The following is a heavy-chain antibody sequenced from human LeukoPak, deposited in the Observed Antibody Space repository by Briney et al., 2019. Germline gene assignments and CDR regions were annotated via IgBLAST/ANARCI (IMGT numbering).Heavy chain of an antibody. J-gene: IGHJ4*02. CDR2: ISYDGSNK. CDR3: YYYDSSGYYGGSY. Sequence: GGSLRLSCAASGFTFSSYGMHWVRQAPGKGLEWVAVISYDGSNKYYADSVKGRFTISRDNSKNTLYLQMNSLRAEDTAVYYCYYYDSSGYYGGSYWGQGTLVTVSS. V-gene: IGHV3-30*03. CDR1: GFTFSSYG. D-gene: IGHD3-22*01.